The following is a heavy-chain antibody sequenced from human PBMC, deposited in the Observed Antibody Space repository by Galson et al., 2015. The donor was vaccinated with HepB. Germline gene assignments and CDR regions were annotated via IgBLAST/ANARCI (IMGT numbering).Heavy chain of an antibody. D-gene: IGHD4-17*01. Sequence: SVKVSCKASGYTFTSYYMHWVRQAPGQGLEWVGVIHPRSGSKNYAQKFQGRITMSRDTSTSTVYMELSSLRSEDTAVYYCARTIPLDYGRLPGYYYGMDVWGQGTTVTVSS. V-gene: IGHV1-46*01. CDR2: IHPRSGSK. CDR1: GYTFTSYY. CDR3: ARTIPLDYGRLPGYYYGMDV. J-gene: IGHJ6*02.